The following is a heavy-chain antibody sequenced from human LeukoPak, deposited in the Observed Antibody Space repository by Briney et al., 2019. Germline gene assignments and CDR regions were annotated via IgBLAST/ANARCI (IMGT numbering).Heavy chain of an antibody. CDR1: GGSISSYY. Sequence: SETLSLTCTVSGGSISSYYWSWIRQPPGKGLEWIGYINYSGSTNYNPSLKSRVTISVDTSKNQFSLKLSSVTAADTAVYYCARQPSVERYFDLWGRGTLVTVSS. V-gene: IGHV4-59*01. CDR3: ARQPSVERYFDL. CDR2: INYSGST. J-gene: IGHJ2*01. D-gene: IGHD2-21*01.